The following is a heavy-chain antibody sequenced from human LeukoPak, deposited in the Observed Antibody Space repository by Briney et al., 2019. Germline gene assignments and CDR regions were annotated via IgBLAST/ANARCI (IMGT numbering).Heavy chain of an antibody. CDR1: GFTFSSYA. CDR2: ISSNGGST. V-gene: IGHV3-64*01. CDR3: ARRVGAYCGGDCYSHYYYYMDV. J-gene: IGHJ6*03. Sequence: GGSLRLSCAASGFTFSSYAMRWVRQAPGKGLEYVSAISSNGGSTYYANSVKGRFTISRDNSKNTLYLQMGSLRAEDMAVYYCARRVGAYCGGDCYSHYYYYMDVWGKGTTVTVSS. D-gene: IGHD2-21*02.